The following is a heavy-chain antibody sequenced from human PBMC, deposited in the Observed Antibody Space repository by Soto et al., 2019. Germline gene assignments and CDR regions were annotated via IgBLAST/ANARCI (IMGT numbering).Heavy chain of an antibody. CDR2: IIPIFGTA. CDR3: ARTRTPVPAAIYWFDP. CDR1: GGTFSSYA. V-gene: IGHV1-69*13. D-gene: IGHD2-2*01. Sequence: ASVKVSCKASGGTFSSYAISWVRQAPGQGLEWMGGIIPIFGTANYAQKFQGRVTITADESTSTAYMELSSLRSEDTAVYYCARTRTPVPAAIYWFDPWGQGTLVTVYS. J-gene: IGHJ5*02.